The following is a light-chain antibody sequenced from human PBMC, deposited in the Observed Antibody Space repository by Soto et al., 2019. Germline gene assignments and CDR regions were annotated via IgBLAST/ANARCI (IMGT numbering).Light chain of an antibody. J-gene: IGKJ5*01. CDR1: QSLLHSNGDNY. Sequence: IVLTQSPIFLPVTPGQSSSSSCRSSQSLLHSNGDNYLDWYRQRPGQSPQRLIYLGSNRASGVPDRFSGSGSGTDFTLKISRVEAEDVGVYFCLQGLQSPPTFGQGTRLEIK. CDR2: LGS. V-gene: IGKV2-28*01. CDR3: LQGLQSPPT.